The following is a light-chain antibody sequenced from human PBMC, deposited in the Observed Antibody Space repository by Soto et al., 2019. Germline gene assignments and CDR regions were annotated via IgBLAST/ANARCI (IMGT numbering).Light chain of an antibody. CDR1: QDISSA. Sequence: AIQLTQSPSSLSASVGDRVTIPCRASQDISSALAWYQQKPGKAPKLLVYDASSLASGVPSRFTGSGYGTDFTLTISGMQPEDFATYYCQQFNTYPGFGGGTKVEIK. CDR3: QQFNTYPG. CDR2: DAS. J-gene: IGKJ4*01. V-gene: IGKV1-13*02.